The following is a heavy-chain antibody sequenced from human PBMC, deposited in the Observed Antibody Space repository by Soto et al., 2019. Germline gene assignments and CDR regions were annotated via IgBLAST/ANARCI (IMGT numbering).Heavy chain of an antibody. CDR2: IRTKSYGETT. Sequence: GGSLRLSCSASGFIFRDFTMIWFRQAPGKGLEWVGYIRTKSYGETTTYAASVKDRFSISRDDSKSIAYLQMNSLKAEDTAVYYCSRDYLGQLPDWGQGTLVTVSS. D-gene: IGHD1-1*01. CDR3: SRDYLGQLPD. J-gene: IGHJ1*01. V-gene: IGHV3-49*03. CDR1: GFIFRDFT.